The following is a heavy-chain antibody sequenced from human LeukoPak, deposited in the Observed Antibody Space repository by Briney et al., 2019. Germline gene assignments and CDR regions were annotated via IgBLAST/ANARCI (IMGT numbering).Heavy chain of an antibody. Sequence: GGSLRLSCAASGFTFSSYWMSWVRQAPGKGLEWVANIKQDGSEKYYVDSVKGRFTISRDNAKNSLYLQMNSLRAEDTAVYYCARDLSDYGDPPGDYWGQGTLVTVSS. J-gene: IGHJ4*02. D-gene: IGHD4-17*01. CDR3: ARDLSDYGDPPGDY. CDR2: IKQDGSEK. CDR1: GFTFSSYW. V-gene: IGHV3-7*01.